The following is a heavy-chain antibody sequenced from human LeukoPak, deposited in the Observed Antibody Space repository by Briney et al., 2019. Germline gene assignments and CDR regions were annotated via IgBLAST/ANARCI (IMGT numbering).Heavy chain of an antibody. Sequence: GGSLRLSCAASGFTFSSYAMSWVRQAPGKGLEWVSAISGSGGSTYYADSVKGRFTISRDNSKNTLYLQMNSLRAEDTAVYYCAKAYYYDSSGYYYPGDYWGRGTLVTVSS. J-gene: IGHJ4*02. V-gene: IGHV3-23*01. CDR1: GFTFSSYA. D-gene: IGHD3-22*01. CDR2: ISGSGGST. CDR3: AKAYYYDSSGYYYPGDY.